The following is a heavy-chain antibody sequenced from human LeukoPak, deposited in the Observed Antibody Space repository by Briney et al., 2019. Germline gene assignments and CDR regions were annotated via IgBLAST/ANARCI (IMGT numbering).Heavy chain of an antibody. Sequence: PSETLSLTCTVSGGSISSSSYYWGWIRQPPGKGLEWIGSIYYSGSTYYNPSLKSRVTISVDTSKNQFSLKLSSVTAADTAVYYCARGRRYGNYYYYMDVWGKGTTVTVSS. J-gene: IGHJ6*03. CDR3: ARGRRYGNYYYYMDV. V-gene: IGHV4-39*01. CDR1: GGSISSSSYY. CDR2: IYYSGST. D-gene: IGHD1-1*01.